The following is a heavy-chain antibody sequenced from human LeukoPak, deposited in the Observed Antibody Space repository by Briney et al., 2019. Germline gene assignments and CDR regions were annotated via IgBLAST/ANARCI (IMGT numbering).Heavy chain of an antibody. CDR3: ARHVGAIEVTMVRGVIITGWFDP. CDR2: IYYSGST. D-gene: IGHD3-10*01. V-gene: IGHV4-39*01. J-gene: IGHJ5*02. CDR1: GGSISSSSYY. Sequence: TSSETLSLTCTVSGGSISSSSYYWGWIRQPPGKGLEWIGSIYYSGSTYYNPSLKSQVTISVDTSKNQFSLKLSSVTAADTAVYYCARHVGAIEVTMVRGVIITGWFDPWGQGTLVTVSS.